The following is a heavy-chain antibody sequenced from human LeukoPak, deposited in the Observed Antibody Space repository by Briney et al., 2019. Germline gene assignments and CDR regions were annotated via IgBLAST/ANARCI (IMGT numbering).Heavy chain of an antibody. CDR3: ARSRSGVWLLGY. V-gene: IGHV3-33*08. CDR2: IWYDGSNK. CDR1: GFTFSTYW. Sequence: PGGSLRLSCSASGFTFSTYWMSWVRQAPGKGLEWVAVIWYDGSNKYYADSVKGRFTISRDNSKNTLYLQMNSLRAEDTAVYYCARSRSGVWLLGYWGQGTLVTVSS. D-gene: IGHD3-9*01. J-gene: IGHJ4*02.